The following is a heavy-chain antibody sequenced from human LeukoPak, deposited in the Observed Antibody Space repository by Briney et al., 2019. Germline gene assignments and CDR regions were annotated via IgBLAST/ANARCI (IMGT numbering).Heavy chain of an antibody. V-gene: IGHV3-73*01. CDR1: GFTFRGSA. D-gene: IGHD3-3*01. Sequence: GGSLRLSCEVSGFTFRGSAMHWVRQASGKGQGLVGRIRSKGNSYAKAYAAWVKGRFTISRDDSKNTAYLQLNSLQTEDTAVYYCSSTPEWFGSLFDYWGQGTLVTVSS. J-gene: IGHJ4*02. CDR2: IRSKGNSYAK. CDR3: SSTPEWFGSLFDY.